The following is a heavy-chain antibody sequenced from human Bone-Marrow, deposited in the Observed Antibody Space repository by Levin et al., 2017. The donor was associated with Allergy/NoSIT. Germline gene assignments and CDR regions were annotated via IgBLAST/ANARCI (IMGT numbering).Heavy chain of an antibody. CDR1: GYSFTTNW. V-gene: IGHV5-10-1*01. Sequence: GGSLRLSCKGSGYSFTTNWISWVRQMPGKGLEWMGRIDPSDSDSTYRPSFQGHVTMSIDTSTSTAYLQWSSLKASDTAIYYCARQSTRNGWFNDAFDIWGQGTMVTVSS. D-gene: IGHD6-19*01. CDR2: IDPSDSDS. CDR3: ARQSTRNGWFNDAFDI. J-gene: IGHJ3*02.